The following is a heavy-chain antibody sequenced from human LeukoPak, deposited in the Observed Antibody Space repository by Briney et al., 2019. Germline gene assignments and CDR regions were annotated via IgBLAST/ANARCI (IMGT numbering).Heavy chain of an antibody. CDR2: IYSGGST. CDR3: ARNPIYSGYVWFDP. CDR1: GFTVSSNY. Sequence: GGSLRLSCAASGFTVSSNYMSWVRQAPGKGLEWVSVIYSGGSTYYADSVKGRFTISRDNSKNTLYLQMNSLRAEDTAVYYCARNPIYSGYVWFDPWGQGTLVTVSS. D-gene: IGHD5-12*01. V-gene: IGHV3-66*01. J-gene: IGHJ5*02.